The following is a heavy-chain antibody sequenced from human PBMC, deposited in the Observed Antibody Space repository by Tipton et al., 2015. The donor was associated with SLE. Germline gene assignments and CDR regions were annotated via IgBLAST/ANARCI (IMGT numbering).Heavy chain of an antibody. D-gene: IGHD3-10*01. Sequence: TLSLTCTVSGGSLSSYYLGWLRQPPGKGLEWIGYIYSRGSTNYNPSLKSRVTISVDTSKNQFSLKLSSVTAADTAVYYCARGLAMVRGDSMDYWGQGTLVTVSS. CDR1: GGSLSSYY. CDR2: IYSRGST. J-gene: IGHJ4*02. V-gene: IGHV4-4*08. CDR3: ARGLAMVRGDSMDY.